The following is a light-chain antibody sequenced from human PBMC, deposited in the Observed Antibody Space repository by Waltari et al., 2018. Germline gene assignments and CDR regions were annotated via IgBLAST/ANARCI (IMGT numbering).Light chain of an antibody. Sequence: QSVLTQPPSASGTPGQRVTLSCSGSSSTLGRQHVNWYQQLPGTAPKLLIYSNNQRPSGVPDRFSGSKSGTSASLAISGLQSEDEADYYCAAWDDSLNGYYVFGTGTKVTVL. V-gene: IGLV1-44*01. CDR3: AAWDDSLNGYYV. CDR1: SSTLGRQH. CDR2: SNN. J-gene: IGLJ1*01.